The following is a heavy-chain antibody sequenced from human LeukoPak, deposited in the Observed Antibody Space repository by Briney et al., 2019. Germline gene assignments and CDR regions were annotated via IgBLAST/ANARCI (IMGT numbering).Heavy chain of an antibody. CDR1: GFTFSSYA. Sequence: GGSLRLSCAASGFTFSSYAMHWVRQAPGKGLEWVAVISYDGSNKYYADSVKGRFTISRDNSKNTLYLQMNSLRAEDTAVYYCARDRYYDFRSGYSGDLDYWGQGTLVTVSS. D-gene: IGHD3-3*01. CDR2: ISYDGSNK. V-gene: IGHV3-30-3*01. J-gene: IGHJ4*02. CDR3: ARDRYYDFRSGYSGDLDY.